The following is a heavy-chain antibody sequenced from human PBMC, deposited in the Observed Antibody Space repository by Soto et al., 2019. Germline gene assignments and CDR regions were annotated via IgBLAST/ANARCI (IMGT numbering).Heavy chain of an antibody. V-gene: IGHV3-48*02. D-gene: IGHD1-26*01. Sequence: GGSLRLSCAASGFTFSSYSMNWVRQAPGKGLEWVSYISSSSSTIYYADSVEGRFTISRDNAKNSLYLQMNSLRDEDTAVYYCARDVGATTMGYFQHWGQGTLVTVSS. J-gene: IGHJ1*01. CDR2: ISSSSSTI. CDR3: ARDVGATTMGYFQH. CDR1: GFTFSSYS.